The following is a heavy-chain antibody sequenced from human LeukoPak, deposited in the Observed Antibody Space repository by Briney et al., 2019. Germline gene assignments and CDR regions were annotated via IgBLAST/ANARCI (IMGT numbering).Heavy chain of an antibody. Sequence: RWASVKVSCKASGYTFTSYDINWVRQATGQGLEWMGWMNPNSGNTGYAQKFQGRVTMTRNTSISTAYMELSSLRSEDTAVYYCARIRSSPRLKQLVRRYYFDYWGQGTLVTVSS. CDR3: ARIRSSPRLKQLVRRYYFDY. CDR1: GYTFTSYD. V-gene: IGHV1-8*01. J-gene: IGHJ4*02. D-gene: IGHD6-13*01. CDR2: MNPNSGNT.